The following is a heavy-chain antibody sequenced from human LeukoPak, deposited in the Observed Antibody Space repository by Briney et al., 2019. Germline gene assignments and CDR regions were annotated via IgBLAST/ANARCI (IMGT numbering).Heavy chain of an antibody. CDR1: GGSISSYY. D-gene: IGHD6-13*01. V-gene: IGHV4-4*07. J-gene: IGHJ3*02. CDR2: IYTSWST. CDR3: ARELSSWSPLDI. Sequence: SETLSFTCTVSGGSISSYYWSWIRQPAGKGLEWIGRIYTSWSTNYNPSLKSRVTMAVDTAKNQFLLKPSSVTAADTAVYYCARELSSWSPLDIWGQGTTVTVSS.